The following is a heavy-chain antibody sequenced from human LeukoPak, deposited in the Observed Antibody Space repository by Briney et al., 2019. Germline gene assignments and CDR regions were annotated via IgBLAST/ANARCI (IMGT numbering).Heavy chain of an antibody. J-gene: IGHJ6*03. Sequence: PSETLSLTCSVSGGSISSSSYYWGWIRQPPGKGLEWIGSIYYSGSTYYNSSLKSRVTISVDTSKNQFSLKLSSATAADTAVYYCARVALGECSGGSCYSGYYYMDVWAKGTTVTVSS. CDR3: ARVALGECSGGSCYSGYYYMDV. V-gene: IGHV4-39*01. CDR1: GGSISSSSYY. CDR2: IYYSGST. D-gene: IGHD2-15*01.